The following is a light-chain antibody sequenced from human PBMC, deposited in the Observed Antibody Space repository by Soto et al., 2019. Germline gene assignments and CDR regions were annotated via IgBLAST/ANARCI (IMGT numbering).Light chain of an antibody. V-gene: IGLV2-11*01. CDR1: SSDVGGYNY. CDR3: CSYAGRYTYV. J-gene: IGLJ1*01. Sequence: QSALTQPRSVSGSPGQSVTISCTGTSSDVGGYNYVSWYQQHPGKAPKLMIYDVSERPSGVPDRFSGSMPGNAASLTISGLQAEDEADYYCCSYAGRYTYVFGTGTKLTVL. CDR2: DVS.